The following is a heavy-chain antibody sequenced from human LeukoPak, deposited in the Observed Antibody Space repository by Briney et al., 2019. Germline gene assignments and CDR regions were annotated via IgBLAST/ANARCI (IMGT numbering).Heavy chain of an antibody. Sequence: PGGSLRLSCAASGFTFSNSWMSWVRQAPGKGLEWVGRIKTKTDGGTADYAAPVKGRFIISRYDSKNTVYLQMNSLRTEDTAVYYCSTDAKYYYGSGSSSRHWGYWGQGTLVTVSS. D-gene: IGHD3-10*01. J-gene: IGHJ4*02. CDR2: IKTKTDGGTA. CDR1: GFTFSNSW. V-gene: IGHV3-15*01. CDR3: STDAKYYYGSGSSSRHWGY.